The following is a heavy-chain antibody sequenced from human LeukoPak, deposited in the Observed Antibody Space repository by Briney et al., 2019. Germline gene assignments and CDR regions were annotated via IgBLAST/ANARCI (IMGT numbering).Heavy chain of an antibody. V-gene: IGHV3-11*01. Sequence: GGSLRLSCAASGFTFSDYYMSWIRQAPGKGLEWVSYISSSGSTIYYADSVKGRFTISRDNSKNTLYLQMNSLRAEDTAVYYCARSSERKYYFDYWGQGTLVTVSS. J-gene: IGHJ4*02. CDR2: ISSSGSTI. CDR3: ARSSERKYYFDY. CDR1: GFTFSDYY. D-gene: IGHD3-22*01.